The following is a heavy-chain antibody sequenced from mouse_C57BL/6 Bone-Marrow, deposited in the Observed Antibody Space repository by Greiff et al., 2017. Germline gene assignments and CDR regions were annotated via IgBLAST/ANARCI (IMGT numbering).Heavy chain of an antibody. J-gene: IGHJ1*03. CDR2: IYPRDGST. CDR1: GYTFTSYD. CDR3: ARDYGSSYWYFDV. V-gene: IGHV1-85*01. Sequence: VKLMESGPELVKPGASVKLSCKASGYTFTSYDINWVKQRPGQGLEWIGWIYPRDGSTKYNEKFKGKATLTVDTSSSTGYMELHGLTSEDSAVYFCARDYGSSYWYFDVWGTGTTVTVSS. D-gene: IGHD1-1*01.